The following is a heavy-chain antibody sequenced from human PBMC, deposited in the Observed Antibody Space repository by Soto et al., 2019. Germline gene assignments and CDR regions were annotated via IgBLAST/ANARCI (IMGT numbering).Heavy chain of an antibody. CDR3: ARDGGQLVVVAAIVDSWFDP. Sequence: GASVKVSCKASGYTFTGYYMHWVRQAPGQGLEWMGWINPNSGGTNYAQKFQGRVTMTRDTSISTAYMELSRLRSDDTAVYYCARDGGQLVVVAAIVDSWFDPWGQGTLVTVSS. CDR1: GYTFTGYY. D-gene: IGHD2-15*01. CDR2: INPNSGGT. J-gene: IGHJ5*02. V-gene: IGHV1-2*02.